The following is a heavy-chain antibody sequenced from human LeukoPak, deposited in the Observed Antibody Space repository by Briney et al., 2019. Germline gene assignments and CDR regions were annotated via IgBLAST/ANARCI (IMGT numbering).Heavy chain of an antibody. Sequence: SETLSLTCTVSGGSISSYYWSWIRQPPGKGLEWIGYIYYSGSTNYNPSLKSRVTISVDTSKIQFSLKLSSVTAADTAVYYCARDHDYGDYFDYWGQGTLVTVSS. J-gene: IGHJ4*02. V-gene: IGHV4-59*01. CDR3: ARDHDYGDYFDY. CDR2: IYYSGST. CDR1: GGSISSYY. D-gene: IGHD4-17*01.